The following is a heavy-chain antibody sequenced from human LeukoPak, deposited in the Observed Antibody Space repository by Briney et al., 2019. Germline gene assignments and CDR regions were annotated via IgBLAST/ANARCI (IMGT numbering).Heavy chain of an antibody. CDR3: ARGAFVIRLQNRNWFDP. V-gene: IGHV1-2*02. Sequence: ASVKVSCKASGYTFTGYYMHWVRQAPGQGLEWMGWINPNSGGTNYAQKFQGRVTMTRDTSISTAYMELSRLRSDDTAVYYCARGAFVIRLQNRNWFDPWGQGTLVTVSS. J-gene: IGHJ5*02. D-gene: IGHD1-14*01. CDR2: INPNSGGT. CDR1: GYTFTGYY.